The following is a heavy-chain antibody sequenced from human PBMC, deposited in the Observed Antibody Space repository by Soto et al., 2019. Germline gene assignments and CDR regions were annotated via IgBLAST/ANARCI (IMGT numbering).Heavy chain of an antibody. D-gene: IGHD6-19*01. CDR3: AKEGSSGSSYWYFDL. J-gene: IGHJ2*01. CDR1: GFTFSNYG. CDR2: FSYDGSNK. Sequence: QVQLVESGGGAVQRGRSLRLSCAASGFTFSNYGMHWVRQAPGKGLEWVAVFSYDGSNKYYADSVKGRFTISRDISKNTLYLQMNSLRAEDTAVYYCAKEGSSGSSYWYFDLWGRGTLVTVSS. V-gene: IGHV3-30*18.